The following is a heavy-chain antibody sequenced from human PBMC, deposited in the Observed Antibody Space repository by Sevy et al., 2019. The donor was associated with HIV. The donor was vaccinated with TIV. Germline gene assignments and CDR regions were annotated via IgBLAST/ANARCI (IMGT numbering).Heavy chain of an antibody. V-gene: IGHV3-7*01. CDR2: IRQDENEI. Sequence: GGSLRLSCAASGFTFHTYWMQWVRQAPGKGLEWVANIRQDENEIYYANSVKGRFTISRDNAMQSLYLEMNNLRVEDSGIYYCARRYFDVWGQGTLVTVSS. D-gene: IGHD3-16*02. CDR1: GFTFHTYW. J-gene: IGHJ4*02. CDR3: ARRYFDV.